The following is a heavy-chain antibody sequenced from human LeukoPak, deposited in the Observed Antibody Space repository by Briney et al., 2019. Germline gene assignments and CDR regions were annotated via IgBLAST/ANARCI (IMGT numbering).Heavy chain of an antibody. J-gene: IGHJ4*02. CDR1: GFTFSRYA. Sequence: GGSLRLSCAASGFTFSRYAMSWVRQAPGKGLEWVSAISGSGGSTYYADSVKGRFTISRDNSKNTLYLQMNSLRAEDTAVYYCAKLGSSGYPPRYFDYWGQGTLVTVSS. D-gene: IGHD5-12*01. V-gene: IGHV3-23*01. CDR2: ISGSGGST. CDR3: AKLGSSGYPPRYFDY.